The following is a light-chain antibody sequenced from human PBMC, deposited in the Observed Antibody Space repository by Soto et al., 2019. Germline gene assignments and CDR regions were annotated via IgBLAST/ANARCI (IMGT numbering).Light chain of an antibody. J-gene: IGLJ3*02. V-gene: IGLV3-21*01. CDR2: NEV. CDR1: NIGSKS. Sequence: SYELTQPPSVSGAPGKTARITCGGNNIGSKSVHWYQQKAGQAPVLVIFNEVDRPSGIPERFSGSNSGNTATLTIARVDAGDEADYYCHVWDSDSDHPLFGEGTKLTVL. CDR3: HVWDSDSDHPL.